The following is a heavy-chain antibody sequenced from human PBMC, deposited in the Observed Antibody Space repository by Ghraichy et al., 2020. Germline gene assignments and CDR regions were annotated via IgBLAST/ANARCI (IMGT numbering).Heavy chain of an antibody. V-gene: IGHV4-38-2*02. Sequence: SETLSLTCTVSGYSISGGYYWAWIRQPPGKVLEWIGSTLHTGITYYNESLKSRVTISVDTSKNQFSLKVTSVTAADTAVYYCVRAPVTTGWFDPWGQGTTVTVSS. CDR2: TLHTGIT. CDR3: VRAPVTTGWFDP. D-gene: IGHD4-11*01. CDR1: GYSISGGYY. J-gene: IGHJ5*02.